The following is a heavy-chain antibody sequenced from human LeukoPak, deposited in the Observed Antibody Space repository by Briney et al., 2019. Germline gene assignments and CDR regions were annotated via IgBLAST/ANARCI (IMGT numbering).Heavy chain of an antibody. V-gene: IGHV4-34*01. CDR2: INHSGST. CDR3: ARGLDCSGGSCYRYYFDY. D-gene: IGHD2-15*01. J-gene: IGHJ4*02. CDR1: GGSFSGYY. Sequence: SETLSLTCAVYGGSFSGYYWSWIRQPPGKGLEWIGEINHSGSTNYNPSLKSRVTISLDTSKNQFSLTLTSVTAADTAVYYCARGLDCSGGSCYRYYFDYWGQGTLVTVSS.